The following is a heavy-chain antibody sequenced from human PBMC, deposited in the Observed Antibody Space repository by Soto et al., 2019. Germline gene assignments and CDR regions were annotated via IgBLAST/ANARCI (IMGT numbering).Heavy chain of an antibody. CDR1: GFTFDDYA. CDR3: AKALSSGSTEFDY. V-gene: IGHV3-9*01. D-gene: IGHD6-19*01. CDR2: ISWNSGSI. Sequence: EVQLVESGGGWVQPGRSLRLSCAASGFTFDDYAMHWVRQAPGKGLEWVSGISWNSGSIGYADYVKGRVTISRDNAKNSMYMQMNSLRAEDTALYYCAKALSSGSTEFDYWGQGTLVTVSS. J-gene: IGHJ4*02.